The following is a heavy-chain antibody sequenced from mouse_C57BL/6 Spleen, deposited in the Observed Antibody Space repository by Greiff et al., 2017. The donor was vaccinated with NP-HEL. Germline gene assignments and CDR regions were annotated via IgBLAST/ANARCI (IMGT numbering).Heavy chain of an antibody. CDR2: IYPSDSET. CDR1: GYTFTSYW. V-gene: IGHV1-61*01. CDR3: ARGGSPMDY. Sequence: QVQLNQPGAELVRPGSSVKLSCKASGYTFTSYWMDWVKQRPGQGLEWIGNIYPSDSETHYNQKFKDKATLTVDKSSSTAYMQLSSLTSEDSAVYYCARGGSPMDYWGQGTSVTVSS. J-gene: IGHJ4*01.